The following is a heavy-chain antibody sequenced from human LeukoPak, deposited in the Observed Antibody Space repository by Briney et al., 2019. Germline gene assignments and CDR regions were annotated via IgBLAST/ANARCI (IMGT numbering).Heavy chain of an antibody. Sequence: GGSLRLSCAASGFTFSSYAMSWVRQAPGKGLEWVGRIKSKTDGGTTDYAAPVKGRFTISRDDSKNTLYLQMNSLKTEGTAVYYCTTAPGLRYFDWLLIWGQGTMVTVSS. CDR2: IKSKTDGGTT. J-gene: IGHJ3*02. CDR3: TTAPGLRYFDWLLI. CDR1: GFTFSSYA. D-gene: IGHD3-9*01. V-gene: IGHV3-15*01.